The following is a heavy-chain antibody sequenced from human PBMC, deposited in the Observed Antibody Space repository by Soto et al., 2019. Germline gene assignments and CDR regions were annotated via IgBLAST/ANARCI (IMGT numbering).Heavy chain of an antibody. CDR3: ARVVIVVVPPAIPDYYYYGMDV. CDR1: GGTFSSYG. Sequence: SVKGSCKASGGTFSSYGISWVRQAPGQGLEWMGGIIPIFGTANYAQKFQGRVTITADESTSTAYMELSSLRSEDTAVYYCARVVIVVVPPAIPDYYYYGMDVCGKGPTVTVSS. D-gene: IGHD2-2*02. CDR2: IIPIFGTA. J-gene: IGHJ6*04. V-gene: IGHV1-69*13.